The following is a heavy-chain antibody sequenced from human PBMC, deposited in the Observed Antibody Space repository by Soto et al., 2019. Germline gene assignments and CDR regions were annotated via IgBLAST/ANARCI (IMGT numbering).Heavy chain of an antibody. CDR2: IHLAGST. V-gene: IGHV4-34*01. CDR3: AREYPTSSRSLDY. J-gene: IGHJ4*02. CDR1: GGSFSGYY. Sequence: QVQLQQWGAGLLKPSETLSLICAVYGGSFSGYYWSWIRQPPGKGLEWIGEIHLAGSTKYNPSLKGRVSISLDTSKNQFSLELRSVTATDTALYYCAREYPTSSRSLDYWGLGILVTVSS. D-gene: IGHD6-6*01.